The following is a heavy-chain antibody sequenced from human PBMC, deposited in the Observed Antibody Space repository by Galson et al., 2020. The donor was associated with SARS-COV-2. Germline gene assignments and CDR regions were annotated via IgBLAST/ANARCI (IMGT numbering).Heavy chain of an antibody. Sequence: SETLSLTCTVSAGSISSSQYNWGWIRQPPGQGLEWIGTISYSGSAYYNPSLKSRVTMSLDTSKNHFSLKVTSVTAADTAVYYCARGLVTMVRGVRLYYFDYWGQGALVTVSS. V-gene: IGHV4-39*07. J-gene: IGHJ4*02. CDR3: ARGLVTMVRGVRLYYFDY. D-gene: IGHD3-10*01. CDR2: ISYSGSA. CDR1: AGSISSSQYN.